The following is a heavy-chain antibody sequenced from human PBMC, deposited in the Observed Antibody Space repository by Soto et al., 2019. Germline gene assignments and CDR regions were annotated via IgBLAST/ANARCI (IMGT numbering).Heavy chain of an antibody. CDR2: ISSSSSTI. CDR3: AREGARGRFLNWFDP. CDR1: GFTFSSYS. J-gene: IGHJ5*01. V-gene: IGHV3-48*02. D-gene: IGHD3-10*01. Sequence: PGGSLRLSCAASGFTFSSYSMNWVRQAPGKGLEWVSYISSSSSTIYYADSVKGRFTISRDNAKNSLYLQMNSLRDEDTAVYYCAREGARGRFLNWFDPWGQGTLVTGSS.